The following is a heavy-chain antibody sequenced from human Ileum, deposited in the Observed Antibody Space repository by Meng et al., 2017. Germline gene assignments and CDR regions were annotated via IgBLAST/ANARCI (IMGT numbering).Heavy chain of an antibody. CDR2: INSDSGAT. CDR1: GYTFTGYY. J-gene: IGHJ4*02. CDR3: NRELTNNNRGDY. Sequence: ASVKVSCKASGYTFTGYYIHWLRQAPGQGLEWMGWINSDSGATAYAQTFQGRVTTTTDTSISTAYMELSRLTSDDTAVYYCNRELTNNNRGDYWGQGTLVTVSS. V-gene: IGHV1-2*02. D-gene: IGHD1-14*01.